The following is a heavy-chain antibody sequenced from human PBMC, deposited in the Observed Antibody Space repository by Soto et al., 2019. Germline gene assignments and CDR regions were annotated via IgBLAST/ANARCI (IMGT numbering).Heavy chain of an antibody. Sequence: ASVKVSCKASGYTFTSYDINWVRQATGQGLKWMGWMNPNSGNTGYAQKFQGRVTMTRNTSISTAYMELSSLRSEDTAVYYCARWGYSSSWSGYYYYGMDVWGQGTTVTVSS. D-gene: IGHD6-13*01. CDR2: MNPNSGNT. CDR1: GYTFTSYD. CDR3: ARWGYSSSWSGYYYYGMDV. V-gene: IGHV1-8*01. J-gene: IGHJ6*02.